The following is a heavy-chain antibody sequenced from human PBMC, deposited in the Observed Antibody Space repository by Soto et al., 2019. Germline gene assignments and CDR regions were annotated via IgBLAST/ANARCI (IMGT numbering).Heavy chain of an antibody. J-gene: IGHJ3*02. V-gene: IGHV3-33*01. CDR2: IWYDGSNK. CDR3: ARGGEYNWKYAFDI. CDR1: GFIFSGFD. Sequence: QEHLVESGGGVVQPGRSLRLSCVAFGFIFSGFDMHWVRQAPGKGLEWVSHIWYDGSNKYYADSVKGRFTSSRDNSKNTLYLQMNSLRAEDTAVYFCARGGEYNWKYAFDIWGQGTMVAVSS. D-gene: IGHD1-7*01.